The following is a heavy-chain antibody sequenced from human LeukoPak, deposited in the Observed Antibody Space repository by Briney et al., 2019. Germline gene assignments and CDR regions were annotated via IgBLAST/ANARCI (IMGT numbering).Heavy chain of an antibody. CDR1: GFTFSTYW. CDR3: ARSLDDFWSGYFNLGFDY. J-gene: IGHJ4*02. D-gene: IGHD3-3*01. V-gene: IGHV3-74*01. Sequence: AGGSLRLSCAASGFTFSTYWMHWVRQAPGKGLVWVSRINTDGTSTSYADSVKGRFTISRDNAKNTLYLQMNSLRAEDTAVYYCARSLDDFWSGYFNLGFDYWGQGTLVTVSS. CDR2: INTDGTST.